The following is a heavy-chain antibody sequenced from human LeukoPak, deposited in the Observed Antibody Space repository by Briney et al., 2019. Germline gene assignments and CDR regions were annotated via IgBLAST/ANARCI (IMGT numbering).Heavy chain of an antibody. CDR1: GGSISSGDYY. V-gene: IGHV4-30-4*01. CDR2: IYYSGST. CDR3: ARGKVRGVFDP. Sequence: PSQTLSLTCTVSGGSISSGDYYWSWIRQPPGTGLEWIGYIYYSGSTYYNPSLKSRVTISVDTSKNQFSLKLSSVTAADTAVYYCARGKVRGVFDPWGQGTLVTVSS. J-gene: IGHJ5*02. D-gene: IGHD3-10*01.